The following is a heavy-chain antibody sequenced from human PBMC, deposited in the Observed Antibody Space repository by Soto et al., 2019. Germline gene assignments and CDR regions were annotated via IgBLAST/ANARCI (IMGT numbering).Heavy chain of an antibody. J-gene: IGHJ4*02. Sequence: QVQLVESGGGVVQPGTSLRLSCSGSGFTFSDFGMHWVRQAPGKGLQWVAVVSHDGSRQYYADSVKGRFTVSRDNSHKTAYLQMNSLRVEDTAVYYCAKQHDLGGLADSWGQGTLVTVSS. CDR3: AKQHDLGGLADS. CDR1: GFTFSDFG. D-gene: IGHD3-16*01. CDR2: VSHDGSRQ. V-gene: IGHV3-30*18.